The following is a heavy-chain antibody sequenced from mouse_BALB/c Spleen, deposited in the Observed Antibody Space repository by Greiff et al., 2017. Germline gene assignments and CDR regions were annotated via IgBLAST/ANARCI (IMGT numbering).Heavy chain of an antibody. Sequence: VQLKQSGPELVKPGASVKISCKASGYSFTGYFMNWVIQSHGKSLEWIGRINPYNGDTFYNQKFKGKATLTVDKSSSTAHMELLSLTSEDSAVYYCGRGGVYYAREFDYWGQGTTLTVSS. CDR1: GYSFTGYF. CDR2: INPYNGDT. D-gene: IGHD1-1*02. V-gene: IGHV1-20*01. J-gene: IGHJ2*01. CDR3: GRGGVYYAREFDY.